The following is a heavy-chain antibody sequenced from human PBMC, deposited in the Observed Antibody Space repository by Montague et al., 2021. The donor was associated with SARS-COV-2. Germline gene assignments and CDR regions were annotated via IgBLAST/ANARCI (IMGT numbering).Heavy chain of an antibody. CDR2: IYYRSKWYN. Sequence: CAISGDSVSSNIATRNWIRQSPSRGLEWLGRIYYRSKWYNDYAESVKSRITIDPDTSKHQFSLHLNSATPEDTAVYYCARIPVGSKYYFDFWGQGTLVTVSS. CDR1: GDSVSSNIAT. J-gene: IGHJ4*02. V-gene: IGHV6-1*01. CDR3: ARIPVGSKYYFDF. D-gene: IGHD2-2*01.